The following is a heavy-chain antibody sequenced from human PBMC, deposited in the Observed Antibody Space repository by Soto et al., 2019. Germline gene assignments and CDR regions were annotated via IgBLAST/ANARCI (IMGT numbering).Heavy chain of an antibody. V-gene: IGHV3-33*03. Sequence: GGSLRLSCAASGFSFSSYGMHWVRQAPGKGLDWVAVIWYGGSNKYYAESVKGRFTISRDNSKNTLYMQMNSLTVEDTAVYYCARAQYTGSYFDACDVWGQGTMVTVSS. J-gene: IGHJ3*01. D-gene: IGHD1-26*01. CDR1: GFSFSSYG. CDR3: ARAQYTGSYFDACDV. CDR2: IWYGGSNK.